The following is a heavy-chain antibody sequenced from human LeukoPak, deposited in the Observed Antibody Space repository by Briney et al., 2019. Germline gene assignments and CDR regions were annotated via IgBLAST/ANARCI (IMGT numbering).Heavy chain of an antibody. D-gene: IGHD3-22*01. CDR1: GGSISSYY. J-gene: IGHJ4*02. V-gene: IGHV4-59*01. CDR3: ARGFSAYYYDSSGYYCDY. Sequence: SETLSLTCTVSGGSISSYYWSWIRQPPGKGLEWIGYIYYSGSTNYNPSLKSRVTISVDTSKNQFSLKLSSVTAAGTAVYYCARGFSAYYYDSSGYYCDYWGQGTLVTVSS. CDR2: IYYSGST.